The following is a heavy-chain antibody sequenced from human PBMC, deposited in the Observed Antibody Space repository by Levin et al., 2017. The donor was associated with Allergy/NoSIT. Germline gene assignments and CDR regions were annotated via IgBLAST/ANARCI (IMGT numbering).Heavy chain of an antibody. D-gene: IGHD6-13*01. CDR3: ARGGWAAAGDRPPYYYYGMDV. Sequence: GESLKISCKASGYTFTGYYMHWVRQAPGQGLEWMGWINPNSGGTNYAQKFQGWVTMTRDTSISTAYMELSRLRSDDTAVYYCARGGWAAAGDRPPYYYYGMDVWGQGTTVTVSS. J-gene: IGHJ6*02. CDR1: GYTFTGYY. CDR2: INPNSGGT. V-gene: IGHV1-2*04.